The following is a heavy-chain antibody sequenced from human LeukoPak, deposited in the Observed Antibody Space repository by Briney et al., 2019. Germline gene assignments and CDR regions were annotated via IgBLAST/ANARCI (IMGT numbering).Heavy chain of an antibody. CDR2: IYYSGGT. CDR1: GDSISSYY. Sequence: PSETLSLTCTVSGDSISSYYWSWIRQPPGKGLEWIGYIYYSGGTDYNPSLKSRVTISVDTSKHQFSLKLRSVTAADTAVYYCARHVTISGPYDASDIWGQGTMITVSP. V-gene: IGHV4-59*08. D-gene: IGHD5-24*01. CDR3: ARHVTISGPYDASDI. J-gene: IGHJ3*02.